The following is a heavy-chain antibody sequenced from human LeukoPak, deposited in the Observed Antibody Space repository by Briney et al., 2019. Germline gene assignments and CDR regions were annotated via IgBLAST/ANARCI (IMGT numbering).Heavy chain of an antibody. CDR1: GFTFSSYT. Sequence: GGSLRLSCAASGFTFSSYTMNWVRQAPGKGLEWVSSITSSSSYIYYADSVKGRFTISRHNAKNSLYLQVNSLRAEHTAVYYCARGTGSPYFDYWGQGTMVTVSS. V-gene: IGHV3-21*01. J-gene: IGHJ4*02. D-gene: IGHD1-1*01. CDR3: ARGTGSPYFDY. CDR2: ITSSSSYI.